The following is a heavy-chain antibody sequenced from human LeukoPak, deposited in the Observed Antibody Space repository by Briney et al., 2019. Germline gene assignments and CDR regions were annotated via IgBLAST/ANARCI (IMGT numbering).Heavy chain of an antibody. J-gene: IGHJ6*02. CDR3: ARQSREHSRYYYYGMDV. CDR1: GGSISSYY. V-gene: IGHV4-59*08. CDR2: IYYSGST. D-gene: IGHD1/OR15-1a*01. Sequence: SETLSLTCTVSGGSISSYYWSWIRQPPGKGLEWIGYIYYSGSTNYNPSLKSRVTISVDTSKNQFSLKLSSVTATDMPVYYCARQSREHSRYYYYGMDVWGQGTTVTVSS.